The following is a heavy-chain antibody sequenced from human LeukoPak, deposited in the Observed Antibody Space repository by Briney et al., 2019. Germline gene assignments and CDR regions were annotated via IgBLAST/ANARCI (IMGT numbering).Heavy chain of an antibody. CDR2: ISAYNGNT. J-gene: IGHJ4*02. CDR1: GYTFTSYA. V-gene: IGHV1-18*01. D-gene: IGHD6-13*01. Sequence: ASVKVSCKASGYTFTSYAMHWVRQAPGQGLEWMGWISAYNGNTNYAQKLQGRVTMTTDTSTSTAYMELRSLRSDDTAVYYCAILAAGSRSLDYWDQGTLVTVSS. CDR3: AILAAGSRSLDY.